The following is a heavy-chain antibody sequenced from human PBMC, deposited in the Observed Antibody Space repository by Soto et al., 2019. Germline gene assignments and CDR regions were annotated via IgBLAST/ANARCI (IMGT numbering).Heavy chain of an antibody. CDR2: ISAYNGNT. J-gene: IGHJ3*02. CDR1: GYTFISYG. Sequence: ASVKVSCKASGYTFISYGISWVRQAPGQGLEWMAWISAYNGNTNYAQKLQGRVTMTTDTSTSTAYMELRSLRSDDTAVYYCARDQSTISLFLSQNAFDIWGQGTMVTVSS. D-gene: IGHD3-3*01. CDR3: ARDQSTISLFLSQNAFDI. V-gene: IGHV1-18*01.